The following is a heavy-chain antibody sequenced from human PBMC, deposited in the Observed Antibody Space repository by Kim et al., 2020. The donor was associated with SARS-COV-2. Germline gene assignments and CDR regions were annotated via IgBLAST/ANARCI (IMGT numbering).Heavy chain of an antibody. Sequence: GGSLRLSCKASGFTVSSNYMIWVRQAPGKGLECVSVIYSGGTAYYADSVKGRFTLSRDISKNTVDLQMTNLRVEDTAVYYCARDEGFCPGTSCFLDDWGQGTPVTVSS. J-gene: IGHJ4*02. V-gene: IGHV3-53*01. CDR2: IYSGGTA. D-gene: IGHD2-2*01. CDR3: ARDEGFCPGTSCFLDD. CDR1: GFTVSSNY.